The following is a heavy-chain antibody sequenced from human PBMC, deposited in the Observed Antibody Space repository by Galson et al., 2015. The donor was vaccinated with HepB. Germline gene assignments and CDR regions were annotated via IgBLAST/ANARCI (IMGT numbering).Heavy chain of an antibody. CDR1: GYTFTSYY. J-gene: IGHJ3*02. CDR2: INPSGGST. V-gene: IGHV1-46*03. Sequence: SVKVSCKASGYTFTSYYMHWVRQAPGQGLEWMGIINPSGGSTSYAQQFQGRVTMTRDTSTSTVYMELSSLRSEDTAVYYCARGRYDYIWGSYRSDAFDIWCQGTTVTVSS. D-gene: IGHD3-16*02. CDR3: ARGRYDYIWGSYRSDAFDI.